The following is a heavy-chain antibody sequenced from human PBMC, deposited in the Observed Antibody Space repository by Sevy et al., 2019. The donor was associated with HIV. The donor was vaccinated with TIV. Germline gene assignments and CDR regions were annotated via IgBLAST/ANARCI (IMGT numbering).Heavy chain of an antibody. Sequence: GGCLRLSCAASGFTFSSYAMSWVRQAPGKGLEWVSAISGSGGSTYYADSVKGRFTISRDNSKNTLYLQMTSRRAEDTAVYYCAKEGDSSGPVSIDYWGQGTLVTVSS. CDR2: ISGSGGST. CDR1: GFTFSSYA. D-gene: IGHD6-19*01. V-gene: IGHV3-23*01. CDR3: AKEGDSSGPVSIDY. J-gene: IGHJ4*02.